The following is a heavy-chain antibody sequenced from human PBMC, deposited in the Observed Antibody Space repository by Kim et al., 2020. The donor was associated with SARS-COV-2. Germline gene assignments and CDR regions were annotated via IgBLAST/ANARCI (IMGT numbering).Heavy chain of an antibody. Sequence: ASVKVSCKASGYTFTSYAMHWVRQAPGQRLEWMGWINAGNGNTKYSQKFQGRVTITRDTSASTAYMELSSLRSEDTAVYYCARDGRFFWSGSYYYYGMDVWGQGTTVTVSS. CDR2: INAGNGNT. D-gene: IGHD3-3*01. J-gene: IGHJ6*02. CDR1: GYTFTSYA. V-gene: IGHV1-3*01. CDR3: ARDGRFFWSGSYYYYGMDV.